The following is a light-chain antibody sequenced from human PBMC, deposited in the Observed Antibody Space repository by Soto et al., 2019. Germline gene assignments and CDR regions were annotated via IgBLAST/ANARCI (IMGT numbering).Light chain of an antibody. CDR1: QSITKNY. V-gene: IGKV3-20*01. Sequence: EIVLTQSPGTLSLSPGERATLSYRASQSITKNYLSWYQQKPGQAPRLLIYLASTRAAGIPDRFSGSGSGTDFTLTISRLEPEDFAVYYCQQYDDSPPRYTFGQGTKLEI. CDR2: LAS. J-gene: IGKJ2*01. CDR3: QQYDDSPPRYT.